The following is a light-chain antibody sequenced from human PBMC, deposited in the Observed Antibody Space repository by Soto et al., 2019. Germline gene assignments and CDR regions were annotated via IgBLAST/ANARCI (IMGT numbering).Light chain of an antibody. CDR3: CSYRSSSTLV. V-gene: IGLV2-14*01. Sequence: QSVLTQPASVSGSPGQSVTISCTGTSSDIGAYKYVSWYQHHPGKSPRLLIYEVSNRPSGVSNRSSASKSGNTASLTISGLQAEDEADYYCCSYRSSSTLVFGGGTKVTVL. J-gene: IGLJ2*01. CDR1: SSDIGAYKY. CDR2: EVS.